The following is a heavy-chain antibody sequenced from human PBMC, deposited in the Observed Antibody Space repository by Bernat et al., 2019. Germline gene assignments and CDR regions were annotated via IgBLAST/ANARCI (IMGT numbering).Heavy chain of an antibody. CDR3: ARPRGPNYYDGYFDL. CDR1: GYSFTNYW. D-gene: IGHD3-22*01. Sequence: EVQLVQSGAEMKKPGESLKISCKGSGYSFTNYWIGWVRQMPGKGLEWMGIIYPGDSDTRYSPSFQGHVTISADKSINTTYLQWSSLKASDTAMYYCARPRGPNYYDGYFDLWGRGTLVTVSS. CDR2: IYPGDSDT. V-gene: IGHV5-51*03. J-gene: IGHJ2*01.